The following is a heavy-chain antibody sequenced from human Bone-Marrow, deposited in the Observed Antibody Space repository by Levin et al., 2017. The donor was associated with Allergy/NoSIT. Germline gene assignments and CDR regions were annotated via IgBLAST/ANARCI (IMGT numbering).Heavy chain of an antibody. CDR3: ARSTVVVAATNKNWFDP. J-gene: IGHJ5*02. CDR1: GYTFTGYY. Sequence: VASVKVSCKASGYTFTGYYMHWVRQAPGQGLEWMGRINPNSGGTNYAQKFQGRVTMTRDTSISTAYMELSRLRSDDTAVYYCARSTVVVAATNKNWFDPWGQGTLVTVSS. D-gene: IGHD2-15*01. CDR2: INPNSGGT. V-gene: IGHV1-2*06.